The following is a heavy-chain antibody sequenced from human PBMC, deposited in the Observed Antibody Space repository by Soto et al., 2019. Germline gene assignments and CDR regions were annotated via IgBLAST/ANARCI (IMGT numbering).Heavy chain of an antibody. V-gene: IGHV3-53*04. D-gene: IGHD3-10*01. CDR2: IYSGGST. CDR1: GFTVSSNY. Sequence: GGSLRLSCAASGFTVSSNYMSWVRQAPGKGLEWVSVIYSGGSTYYADSVKGRFTISRHNSKNTLYLQMNSLRAEDTAVYYCARDGNWDYYGSGSYFSWGQGTLVTVSS. CDR3: ARDGNWDYYGSGSYFS. J-gene: IGHJ5*02.